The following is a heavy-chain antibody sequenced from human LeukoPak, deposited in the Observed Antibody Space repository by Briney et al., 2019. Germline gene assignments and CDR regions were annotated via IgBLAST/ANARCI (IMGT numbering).Heavy chain of an antibody. V-gene: IGHV1-18*04. CDR2: INAYNGNT. J-gene: IGHJ4*02. CDR3: ARDLLVSGPEQLLFFSY. CDR1: GHTFTSYG. D-gene: IGHD2-2*01. Sequence: ASVKVSCKASGHTFTSYGISWVRQAPGQGLEWMGWINAYNGNTNYAQKLQGRVTMTTDTSTSTAYMELRSLRSDDTAVYYCARDLLVSGPEQLLFFSYWGQGTLVTVSS.